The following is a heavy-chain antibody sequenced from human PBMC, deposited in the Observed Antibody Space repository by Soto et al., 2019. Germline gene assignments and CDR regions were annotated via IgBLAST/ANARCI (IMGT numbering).Heavy chain of an antibody. D-gene: IGHD3-9*01. CDR2: ISSSSSTI. CDR3: ARDQGYYDILTRPDY. Sequence: PGGSLRLSCAASGFTFSSYSMNWVRQAPGKGLEWVSYISSSSSTIYYADYVKGRFTISRDNAKNSLYLQMNSLRDEDTAVYYCARDQGYYDILTRPDYWGQGTLVTVSS. V-gene: IGHV3-48*02. J-gene: IGHJ4*02. CDR1: GFTFSSYS.